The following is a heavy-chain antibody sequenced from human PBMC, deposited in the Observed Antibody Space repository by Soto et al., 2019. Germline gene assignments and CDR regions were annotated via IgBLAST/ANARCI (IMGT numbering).Heavy chain of an antibody. J-gene: IGHJ6*02. D-gene: IGHD2-2*01. CDR1: GGTFSSYA. Sequence: SVKVSCKASGGTFSSYAISWVRQAPGQGLEWMGGIIPIFGTANYAQKFQGRVTITADESTSTAYMELSSLRSEDTAVYYCARGDCSSTSCYLPHYYYGMDVWGQGTTVTVYS. V-gene: IGHV1-69*13. CDR3: ARGDCSSTSCYLPHYYYGMDV. CDR2: IIPIFGTA.